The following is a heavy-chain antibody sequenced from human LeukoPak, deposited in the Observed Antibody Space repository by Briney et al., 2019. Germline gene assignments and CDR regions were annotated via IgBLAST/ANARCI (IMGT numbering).Heavy chain of an antibody. J-gene: IGHJ4*02. CDR2: ISSSSNYI. D-gene: IGHD3-10*01. V-gene: IGHV3-21*01. Sequence: GGSLRLSCAASGFTFSSYSMNWVRQAPGKGLDWVSSISSSSNYIYYADSVKGRFTISRDNAKNSLYLQMNSLRAEDTAVYYCASELYYYSSGSYNRLDYWGQGTLVTVSS. CDR3: ASELYYYSSGSYNRLDY. CDR1: GFTFSSYS.